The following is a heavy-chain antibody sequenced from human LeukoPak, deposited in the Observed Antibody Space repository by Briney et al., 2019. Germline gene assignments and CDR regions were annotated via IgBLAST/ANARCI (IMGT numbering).Heavy chain of an antibody. CDR2: IYYSGST. CDR3: ARRSPKDYYYMDV. D-gene: IGHD1-26*01. V-gene: IGHV4-39*01. CDR1: GGFISSSSYY. Sequence: RPSETLSLTCTVSGGFISSSSYYWGWIRQPPGKGLEWIGSIYYSGSTYYNPSLKSRVTISVDTSKNQFSLKLSSVTAADTAVYYCARRSPKDYYYMDVWGKGTTVTVSS. J-gene: IGHJ6*03.